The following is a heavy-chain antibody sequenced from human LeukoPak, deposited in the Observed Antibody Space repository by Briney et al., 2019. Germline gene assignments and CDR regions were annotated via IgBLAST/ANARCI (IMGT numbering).Heavy chain of an antibody. CDR1: GLAVSSNY. V-gene: IGHV3-66*02. CDR3: ARVDTGRGGGWVPFDY. J-gene: IGHJ4*02. Sequence: PGGSLRLSCAASGLAVSSNYMTWVRQDPGKGLQWVSVIYTDGSRYYADSVKGRFTISRDNSKHTVYLQMNSLRSEDTAVYYCARVDTGRGGGWVPFDYWGQGTLVTVSS. CDR2: IYTDGSR. D-gene: IGHD3-10*01.